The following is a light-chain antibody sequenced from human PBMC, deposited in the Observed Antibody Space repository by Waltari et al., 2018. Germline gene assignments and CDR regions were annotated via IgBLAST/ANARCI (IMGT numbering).Light chain of an antibody. V-gene: IGLV2-11*01. CDR1: SSDVGNYIY. CDR3: CSYAGSYTLI. Sequence: QSALTQPRSVSGSPGQSVTISCTGTSSDVGNYIYVYWYQQHPGKAPKLMIYDVSKRPSGVPDRFSASKSVNTASLTISGLQAEDEADYYCCSYAGSYTLIFGGGTKLTVL. CDR2: DVS. J-gene: IGLJ2*01.